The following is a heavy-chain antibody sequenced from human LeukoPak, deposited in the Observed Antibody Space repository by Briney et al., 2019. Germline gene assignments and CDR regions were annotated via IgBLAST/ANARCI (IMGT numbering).Heavy chain of an antibody. CDR3: SKWAGVSDTSNWYGPFDH. Sequence: GGSLRLSCAASGFTFSSYAMSLVRQVPGKGLEWVSTISSSGGTTYYADSVKGRFTISRDNSKNTLSLQMNSLSAEDTAIYYCSKWAGVSDTSNWYGPFDHWGQGTLVTVSS. CDR1: GFTFSSYA. CDR2: ISSSGGTT. V-gene: IGHV3-23*01. D-gene: IGHD6-13*01. J-gene: IGHJ4*02.